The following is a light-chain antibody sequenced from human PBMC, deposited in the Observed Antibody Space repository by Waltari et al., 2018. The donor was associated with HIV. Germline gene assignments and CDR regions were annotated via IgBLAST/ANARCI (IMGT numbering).Light chain of an antibody. J-gene: IGLJ1*01. CDR2: EVS. CDR3: TSYTTSITYV. Sequence: QSALTQPASVSGSPGQSITISCIGTSSDVGAYKFVSWYQQHPGKAPKLIIYEVSNRPSGVSNRFSASKSGNTASLTISGLQAEDEADYYCTSYTTSITYVFGTGTKVTVL. V-gene: IGLV2-14*01. CDR1: SSDVGAYKF.